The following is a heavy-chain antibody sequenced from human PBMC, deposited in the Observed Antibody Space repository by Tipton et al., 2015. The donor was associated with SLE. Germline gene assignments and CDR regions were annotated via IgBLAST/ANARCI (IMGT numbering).Heavy chain of an antibody. V-gene: IGHV4-38-2*01. CDR1: GNDISRGTY. D-gene: IGHD6-13*01. CDR2: IFQSGSA. Sequence: TLSLTCDVSGNDISRGTYWAWIRQPPGKGLEWIGSIFQSGSARYNPSLKSRASISVDTSKNQFSLRLTSVTAADTAVYYCAAEWYSSTSFDYWGHGTRVSVSS. J-gene: IGHJ4*01. CDR3: AAEWYSSTSFDY.